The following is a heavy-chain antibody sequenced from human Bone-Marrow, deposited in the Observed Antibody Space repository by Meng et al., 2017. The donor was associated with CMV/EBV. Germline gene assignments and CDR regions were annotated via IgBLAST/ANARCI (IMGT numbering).Heavy chain of an antibody. V-gene: IGHV3-66*01. CDR3: ARDGSLYNVDIWLPRGGMDV. Sequence: GESLKISCAASGFTVSSNYMSWVRQAPGKGLEWVSVIYSGGSTYYADSVRGRFTISRDNAKNSLYLQMNSLRAEDTAVYYCARDGSLYNVDIWLPRGGMDVWGQATTVTVSS. D-gene: IGHD3-9*01. J-gene: IGHJ6*02. CDR2: IYSGGST. CDR1: GFTVSSNY.